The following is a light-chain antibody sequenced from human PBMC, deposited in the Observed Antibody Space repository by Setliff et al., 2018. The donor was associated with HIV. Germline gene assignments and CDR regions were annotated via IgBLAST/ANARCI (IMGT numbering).Light chain of an antibody. CDR3: SSYTSSFIVL. CDR1: SSDVGGYKF. J-gene: IGLJ2*01. CDR2: DVS. Sequence: QSVLTQPASVSGSPGQSVTISCTGNSSDVGGYKFVSWYQQHPAKAPKLIIYDVSNRPSGAPSRFSGSKSDNTASLTISGLQPEDEADYYCSSYTSSFIVLFGGGAKVTVL. V-gene: IGLV2-14*03.